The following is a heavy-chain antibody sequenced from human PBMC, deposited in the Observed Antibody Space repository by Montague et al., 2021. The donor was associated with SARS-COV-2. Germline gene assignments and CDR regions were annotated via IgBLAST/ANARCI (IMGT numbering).Heavy chain of an antibody. J-gene: IGHJ4*02. CDR2: IGRDSAEV. CDR3: ARDSGITGADGY. V-gene: IGHV3-48*02. D-gene: IGHD1-14*01. Sequence: SLRLSCAASGFTFSEYRMTWVRQAPGKGLQWVSYIGRDSAEVYYAESVKGRFSISRDNDRSALYLQLNNLRNEDTATYYCARDSGITGADGYWGQGTLVVVSS. CDR1: GFTFSEYR.